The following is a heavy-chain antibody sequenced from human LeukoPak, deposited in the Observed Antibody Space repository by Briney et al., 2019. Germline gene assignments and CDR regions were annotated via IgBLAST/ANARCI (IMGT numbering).Heavy chain of an antibody. Sequence: GGSLRLSCAASGFTFSSYAMHWVRQAPGKGLEWVAVISYDGSNKYYADSVKGRFTISRDNSKNTLYLQMNSLRAEDTAVYYCAKGAANWGSDVWYFDLWGRGTLVTVSS. V-gene: IGHV3-30-3*01. CDR1: GFTFSSYA. J-gene: IGHJ2*01. D-gene: IGHD7-27*01. CDR3: AKGAANWGSDVWYFDL. CDR2: ISYDGSNK.